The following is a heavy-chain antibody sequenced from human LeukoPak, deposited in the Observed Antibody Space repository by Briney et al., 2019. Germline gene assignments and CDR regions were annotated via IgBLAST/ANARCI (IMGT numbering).Heavy chain of an antibody. CDR2: ISGSGGSK. D-gene: IGHD3-22*01. J-gene: IGHJ5*02. Sequence: GGSLRLSCAASGFTFSSYAMSWVRQAPGKGLEWVSVISGSGGSKYYADSVKGRFTISRDNSKNTLYLQMNSLRAEDTAVYYCAKSLSVTMIVPNWFDPWSQGTLVLVSS. V-gene: IGHV3-23*01. CDR3: AKSLSVTMIVPNWFDP. CDR1: GFTFSSYA.